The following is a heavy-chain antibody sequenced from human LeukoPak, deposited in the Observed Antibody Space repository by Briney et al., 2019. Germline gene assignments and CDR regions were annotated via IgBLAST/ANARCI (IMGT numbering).Heavy chain of an antibody. V-gene: IGHV1-3*01. Sequence: GASVTVSFTASGYTFTIYAMHWVRQAPGQRLEWMGWINAGNGNTKYSQKFQGRVTITRDTSASTAYMELSSLRSEDTAVYYCARGGGSYFLGLDYWGQGTLVTVSS. D-gene: IGHD1-26*01. J-gene: IGHJ4*02. CDR3: ARGGGSYFLGLDY. CDR1: GYTFTIYA. CDR2: INAGNGNT.